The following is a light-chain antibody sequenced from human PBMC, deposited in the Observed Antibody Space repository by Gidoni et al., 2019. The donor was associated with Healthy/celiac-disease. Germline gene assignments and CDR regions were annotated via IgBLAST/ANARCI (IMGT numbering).Light chain of an antibody. J-gene: IGKJ4*01. V-gene: IGKV3-15*01. CDR1: QSVSSN. CDR2: GAS. Sequence: IVMTQSPPTLSVSPGERATLSCRASQSVSSNLAWYQQKPGQAPRLLIYGASTRATGIPARFSGSGSGTEFTLTISSLQSEEFAVYYCQQYNNWPPLTFGGGTKVEIK. CDR3: QQYNNWPPLT.